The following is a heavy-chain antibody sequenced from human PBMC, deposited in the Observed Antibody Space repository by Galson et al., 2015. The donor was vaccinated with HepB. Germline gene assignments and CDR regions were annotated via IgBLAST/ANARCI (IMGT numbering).Heavy chain of an antibody. CDR1: GFTVSSNY. J-gene: IGHJ4*02. CDR2: IYSGGST. D-gene: IGHD5-18*01. CDR3: ARALIQLWLFFDY. V-gene: IGHV3-66*01. Sequence: SLRLSCAASGFTVSSNYMSWVRQAPGEGLEWVSVIYSGGSTYYADSVKGRFTISRDNSKNTLYLQMNSLRAEDTAVYYCARALIQLWLFFDYWGQGTLVTVSS.